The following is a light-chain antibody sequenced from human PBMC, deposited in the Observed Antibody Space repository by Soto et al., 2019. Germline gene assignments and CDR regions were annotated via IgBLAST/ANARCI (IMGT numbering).Light chain of an antibody. Sequence: EFVLTQSPGTLSLSPGERATLSCRASHTVRNNYLAWYQQKPGQAPRLLIYDASSRATGIPDRFSGVGSGTNVTLTISRPEPEDFAAYDCQQYGSSPIPFGQGTRLEI. J-gene: IGKJ5*01. CDR3: QQYGSSPIP. CDR1: HTVRNNY. V-gene: IGKV3-20*01. CDR2: DAS.